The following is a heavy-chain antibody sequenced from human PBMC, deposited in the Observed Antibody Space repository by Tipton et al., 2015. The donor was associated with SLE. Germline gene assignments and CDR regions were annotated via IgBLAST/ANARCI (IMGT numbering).Heavy chain of an antibody. CDR2: VYYSGSS. Sequence: LSLTCSVSGGSISITNYAWGWIRQPPGKGLEWIGSVYYSGSSFYNPSLKSRVTISVDTSKNQFSLKLSSVTAADTAVYYCARLDTIFGVLNWGQGTLVTVSS. CDR3: ARLDTIFGVLN. CDR1: GGSISITNYA. J-gene: IGHJ4*02. D-gene: IGHD3-3*01. V-gene: IGHV4-39*07.